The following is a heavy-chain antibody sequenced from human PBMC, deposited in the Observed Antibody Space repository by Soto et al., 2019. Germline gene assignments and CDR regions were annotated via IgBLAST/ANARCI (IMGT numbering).Heavy chain of an antibody. CDR3: ARGRCCLTGRCFPDWFDS. Sequence: SETLSLTCSVSGDSISTVDYFWAWIRQPSGQALEYTGHIFXSVNSYYNRYFESRVPSSLDTSETLVSLNVDAVTAADTAVYLYARGRCCLTGRCFPDWFDSWGQGTLVTVS. CDR1: GDSISTVDYF. J-gene: IGHJ5*01. CDR2: IFXSVNS. V-gene: IGHV4-30-4*01. D-gene: IGHD7-27*01.